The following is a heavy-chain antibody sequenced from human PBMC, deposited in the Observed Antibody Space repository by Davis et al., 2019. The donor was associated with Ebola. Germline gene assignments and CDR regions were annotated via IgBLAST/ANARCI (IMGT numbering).Heavy chain of an antibody. Sequence: MPSETLSLTCTVSGGSLSPHYWSWIRQSPGKGLEWIGDVYFSGSAKSNPSLRSRVTISVDTSKSQFSLKLSAVTAADTAVYYCVGNIDYWGQGTLVTVSS. CDR2: VYFSGSA. J-gene: IGHJ4*02. CDR1: GGSLSPHY. CDR3: VGNIDY. V-gene: IGHV4-59*11.